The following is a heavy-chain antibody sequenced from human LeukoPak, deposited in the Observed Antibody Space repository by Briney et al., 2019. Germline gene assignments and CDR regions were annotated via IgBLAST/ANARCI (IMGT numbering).Heavy chain of an antibody. CDR3: ARGANPPPVGGNNFDY. CDR1: GFTFSRYS. V-gene: IGHV3-48*02. J-gene: IGHJ4*02. Sequence: PGGSLRLSCAASGFTFSRYSMNWVRQAPGKGLEWVSYISGSSNTIYYADSVKGRFTVSRDNAKNSLYLQLNSLRDEDTAVYYCARGANPPPVGGNNFDYWGQGTLVTVSS. D-gene: IGHD1-26*01. CDR2: ISGSSNTI.